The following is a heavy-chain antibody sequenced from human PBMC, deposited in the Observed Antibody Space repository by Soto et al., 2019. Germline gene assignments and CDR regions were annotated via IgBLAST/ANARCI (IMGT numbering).Heavy chain of an antibody. CDR2: INEDESNT. Sequence: EVQLVESGGGLVQPGGSLRLSCATSGFTFSNYWMHWVRQAPGKGPVWVSRINEDESNTNYADSVKGRFTIPRDNAKNTLYLQMNSLRAEDTAVYYCARGLFLDYWGQGTRVTVSS. J-gene: IGHJ4*02. V-gene: IGHV3-74*01. CDR3: ARGLFLDY. D-gene: IGHD3-3*01. CDR1: GFTFSNYW.